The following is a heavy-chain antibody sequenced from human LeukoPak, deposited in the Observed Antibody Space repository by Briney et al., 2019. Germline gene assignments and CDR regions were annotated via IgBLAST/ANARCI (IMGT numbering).Heavy chain of an antibody. D-gene: IGHD2-2*01. J-gene: IGHJ3*02. CDR3: AGTLDCSSTSCPKGGAFDI. V-gene: IGHV4-39*01. Sequence: SETLSLTCTVSGGSISSSSYYWGWIRQPPGKGPEWIGSIYYSGSTYYNPSLKSRVTISVDTSKNQFSLKLSSVTAADTAVYYCAGTLDCSSTSCPKGGAFDIWGQGTMVTVSS. CDR2: IYYSGST. CDR1: GGSISSSSYY.